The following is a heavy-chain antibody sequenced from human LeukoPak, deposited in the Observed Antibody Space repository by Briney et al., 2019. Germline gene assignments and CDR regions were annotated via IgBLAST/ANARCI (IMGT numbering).Heavy chain of an antibody. CDR1: GGTFSSYA. CDR3: ARGSIYYDSSGYYYLDY. CDR2: IIPIFGTA. D-gene: IGHD3-22*01. V-gene: IGHV1-69*13. Sequence: SVKVSCKASGGTFSSYAISWVRQAPGQGLEWMGGIIPIFGTANYAQKFQGRVTITADESTSTAYMELSSLRSEDTAVYYCARGSIYYDSSGYYYLDYWGQGTLVTVSS. J-gene: IGHJ4*02.